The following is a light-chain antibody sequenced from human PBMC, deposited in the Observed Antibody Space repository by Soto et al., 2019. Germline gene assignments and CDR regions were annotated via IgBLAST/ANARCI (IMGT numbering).Light chain of an antibody. CDR3: SSYAGSNNVI. J-gene: IGLJ2*01. CDR2: EVT. V-gene: IGLV2-8*01. CDR1: SSDVGGYNY. Sequence: QSALTQPPSASGSPGQSVAISCSGTSSDVGGYNYVSWYQQHPGKAPKLMLYEVTQRPSGVPDRFSGSKSGNTASLTVSGLQAEDAADYYCSSYAGSNNVIFGGGTKLTVL.